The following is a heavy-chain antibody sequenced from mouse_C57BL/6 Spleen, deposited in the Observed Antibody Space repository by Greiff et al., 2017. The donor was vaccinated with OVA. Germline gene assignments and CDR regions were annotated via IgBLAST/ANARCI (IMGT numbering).Heavy chain of an antibody. D-gene: IGHD2-5*01. CDR2: INPNNGGT. Sequence: EVHLVESGPELVKPGASVKMSCKASGYTFTDYNMHWVKQSHGKSLEWIGYINPNNGGTSYNQKFKGKAPLTVNKSSSPAYMELRSLTSDDSAVYYCARAGHCSIAWFAYWGQGTLVTVSA. CDR3: ARAGHCSIAWFAY. J-gene: IGHJ3*01. V-gene: IGHV1-22*01. CDR1: GYTFTDYN.